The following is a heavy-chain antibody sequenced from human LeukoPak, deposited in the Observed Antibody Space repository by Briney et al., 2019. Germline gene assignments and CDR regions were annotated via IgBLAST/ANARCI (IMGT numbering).Heavy chain of an antibody. CDR3: AKGGYSSSWYGGDPFDY. CDR2: ISGSGGST. V-gene: IGHV3-23*01. D-gene: IGHD6-13*01. Sequence: GGSLRLSCAASGFTFSSYAMSWVRQAPGKGLEWVSAISGSGGSTYYADSVKGRFTISRDNSKNTLYLQMNSLRAEDTAVYYCAKGGYSSSWYGGDPFDYWGQGTLVTVSS. CDR1: GFTFSSYA. J-gene: IGHJ4*02.